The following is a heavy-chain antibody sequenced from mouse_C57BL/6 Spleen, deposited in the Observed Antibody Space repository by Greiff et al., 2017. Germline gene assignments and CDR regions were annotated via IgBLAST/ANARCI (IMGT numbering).Heavy chain of an antibody. CDR1: GYSFTDYN. D-gene: IGHD1-1*01. J-gene: IGHJ2*01. Sequence: VQLQQSGPELVKPGASVKISCTASGYSFTDYNMNWVKQSNGQSLEWIGVINPNYGTTSYNQKFKGKATLTVDQSSSTAYMQLNSLTSEDSAVYYWARLVITTVVATDYWGKGTTLTVSS. V-gene: IGHV1-39*01. CDR3: ARLVITTVVATDY. CDR2: INPNYGTT.